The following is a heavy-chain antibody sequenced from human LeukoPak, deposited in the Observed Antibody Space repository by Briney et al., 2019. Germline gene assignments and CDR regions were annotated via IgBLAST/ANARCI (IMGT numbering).Heavy chain of an antibody. J-gene: IGHJ5*02. CDR2: IYYSGST. Sequence: SETLSLTCTVSGGSISSYYWSWIRQPPGKGLEWIGYIYYSGSTNYNPSLKSRVTISVDTSKNQFSLKLSSVTAADTAVYYCAREGYSSGWYRFDPWGQGTLVTVSS. V-gene: IGHV4-59*01. CDR3: AREGYSSGWYRFDP. D-gene: IGHD6-19*01. CDR1: GGSISSYY.